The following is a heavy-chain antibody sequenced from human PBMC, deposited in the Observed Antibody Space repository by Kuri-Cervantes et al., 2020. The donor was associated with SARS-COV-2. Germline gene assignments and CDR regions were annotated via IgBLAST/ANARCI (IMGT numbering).Heavy chain of an antibody. CDR1: GFRCSTYA. Sequence: GGSLTLSCAVSGFRCSTYAMHWVRQPPGKGPERVAVISYDGSETFYADSVESRFTITRDNSKNTLFLQMRSLGGDDTAVFSCSRGGGRRVYNALDSWGQGILVTVSS. CDR2: ISYDGSET. CDR3: SRGGGRRVYNALDS. D-gene: IGHD5/OR15-5a*01. J-gene: IGHJ4*02. V-gene: IGHV3-30*04.